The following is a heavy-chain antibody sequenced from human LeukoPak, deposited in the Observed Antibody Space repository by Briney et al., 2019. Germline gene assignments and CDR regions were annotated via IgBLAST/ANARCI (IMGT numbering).Heavy chain of an antibody. CDR3: AKDRYYFDY. V-gene: IGHV3-30*18. J-gene: IGHJ4*02. Sequence: GSLRLSCAASGFTFSSYGMHWVRQAPGKGLEWVAVISYDGSNKYYADSVKGRFTISRDNSKNTLYLQMNSLRAEDTAVYYCAKDRYYFDYWGQGTLVTVSS. CDR2: ISYDGSNK. CDR1: GFTFSSYG.